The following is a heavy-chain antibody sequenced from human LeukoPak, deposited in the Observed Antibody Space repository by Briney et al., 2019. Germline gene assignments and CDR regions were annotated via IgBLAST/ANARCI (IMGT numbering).Heavy chain of an antibody. CDR3: AKSSYHSGSYYHFHYYYYMDV. CDR2: IRYDGSNK. J-gene: IGHJ6*03. CDR1: GFTFSSYA. V-gene: IGHV3-30*02. Sequence: GGSLRLSCAASGFTFSSYAMHWVRQAPGKGLEWVAFIRYDGSNKYYADSVKGRFTISKDNSKNTLYLQMNSLRAEDTAVYYCAKSSYHSGSYYHFHYYYYMDVWGKGTTVTISS. D-gene: IGHD3-10*01.